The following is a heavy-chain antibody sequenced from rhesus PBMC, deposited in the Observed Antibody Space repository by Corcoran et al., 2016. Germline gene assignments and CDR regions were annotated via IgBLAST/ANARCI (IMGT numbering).Heavy chain of an antibody. J-gene: IGHJ4*01. Sequence: QVQLQESGPGLVKPSETLPLTCAVSGASISSNSWSWIRQPPGKGLEWIGYIYGGSRSTSYHPARKSRVTISKETSKNQFSRKLSSVTAADTAVYDCTRGGDSGTYTDWGQGVLVTVSS. CDR1: GASISSNS. V-gene: IGHV4-147*01. CDR3: TRGGDSGTYTD. CDR2: IYGGSRST. D-gene: IGHD1-44*01.